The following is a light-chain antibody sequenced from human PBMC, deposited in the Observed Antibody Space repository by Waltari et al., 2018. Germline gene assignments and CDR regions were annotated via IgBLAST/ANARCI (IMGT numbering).Light chain of an antibody. Sequence: NLMLTQPHAVSESPGKTVTLSCTRSSASIVSSFVQLYQQRPGSAPTLVLYEDSQRPSEVPDRFSGSIDRSSNSASLTISGLTTEDEADYYCQSYDSAGVKVFGGGTKLTVL. V-gene: IGLV6-57*03. CDR2: EDS. CDR1: SASIVSSF. CDR3: QSYDSAGVKV. J-gene: IGLJ2*01.